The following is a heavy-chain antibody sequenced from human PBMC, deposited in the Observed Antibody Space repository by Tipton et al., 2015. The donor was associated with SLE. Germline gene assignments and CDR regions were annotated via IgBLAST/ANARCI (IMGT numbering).Heavy chain of an antibody. D-gene: IGHD3-10*01. Sequence: TLSLTCSVSGDSITSGSYYWVWIRQPPGKGLEWIGRLHYSGRSYYNPSLKSRVTISLDTSRTQFSLKLTSVTAADTAVYYCARDRGYGLLDYWGQGTLVTVSS. CDR2: LHYSGRS. V-gene: IGHV4-39*07. CDR3: ARDRGYGLLDY. J-gene: IGHJ4*02. CDR1: GDSITSGSYY.